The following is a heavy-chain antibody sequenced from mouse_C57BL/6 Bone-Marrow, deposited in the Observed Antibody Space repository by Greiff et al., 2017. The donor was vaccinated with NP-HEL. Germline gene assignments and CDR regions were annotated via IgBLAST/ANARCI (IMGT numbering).Heavy chain of an antibody. CDR2: IWGGGST. V-gene: IGHV2-9*01. J-gene: IGHJ3*01. CDR1: GFSLTSYG. D-gene: IGHD1-1*01. CDR3: AKRDYYYGSSYGAWFAY. Sequence: VKLMESGPGPVAPSQSLSITCTVSGFSLTSYGVDWVRQPPGKGLEWLGVIWGGGSTNYNSALMSRLSISKDNSKSQVFLKMNSLQTDDTAMYYCAKRDYYYGSSYGAWFAYWGQGTLVTVSA.